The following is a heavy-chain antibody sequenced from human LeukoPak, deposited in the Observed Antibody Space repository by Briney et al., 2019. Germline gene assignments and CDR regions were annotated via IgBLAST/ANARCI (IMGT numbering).Heavy chain of an antibody. V-gene: IGHV3-48*03. J-gene: IGHJ4*02. Sequence: PGGSLRLSCAASGFTFSNYEMNWVRQAPGKGLEWVSYISSSGSTIYYADSVKGRFTISRDNAKNSLYLQMNSLRAEDTAVYYCASGYDSSGYLFYIDYWGQGTPLTVSS. CDR2: ISSSGSTI. CDR1: GFTFSNYE. D-gene: IGHD3-22*01. CDR3: ASGYDSSGYLFYIDY.